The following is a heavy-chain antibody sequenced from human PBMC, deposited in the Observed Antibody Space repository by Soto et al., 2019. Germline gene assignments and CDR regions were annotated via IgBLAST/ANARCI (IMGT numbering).Heavy chain of an antibody. CDR2: VSPKNGDT. V-gene: IGHV1-2*02. CDR3: ARANSGDDDEFDY. D-gene: IGHD5-12*01. Sequence: ASVKVSCKASGYAFTGYYIHWVRQAPGQGLEWMGWVSPKNGDTDYAQRFQGRVTMTRGTSITSAYLDLTRLRYDDTATYFCARANSGDDDEFDYWGQGTPVTVSS. J-gene: IGHJ4*02. CDR1: GYAFTGYY.